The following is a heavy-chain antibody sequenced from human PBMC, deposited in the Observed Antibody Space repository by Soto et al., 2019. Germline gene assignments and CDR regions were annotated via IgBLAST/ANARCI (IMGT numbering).Heavy chain of an antibody. Sequence: QVQLVESGGGLVKPGGSLRLSCAASGFTFSDYYMSWIRQAPGKGLEWVSYISSSGSTIYYADSMKGRFTISRDNAKNSLYLQMNSLRAEDTAVYYCAREQLWPSPRYYYGMDVWGQGTTVTVSS. J-gene: IGHJ6*02. CDR3: AREQLWPSPRYYYGMDV. D-gene: IGHD5-18*01. V-gene: IGHV3-11*01. CDR1: GFTFSDYY. CDR2: ISSSGSTI.